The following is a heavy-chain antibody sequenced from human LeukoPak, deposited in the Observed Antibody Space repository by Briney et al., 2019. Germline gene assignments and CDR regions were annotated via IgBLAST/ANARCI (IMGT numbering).Heavy chain of an antibody. D-gene: IGHD3-3*01. Sequence: PGGSLRLSCAASGFTFSSYSMNWVRQAPGKGLEWVSYISSSSSTTYYADSMKGRITISRDNSKNTLSLQMTSLRAEDTAVYYCAKDYDFWSGYYPLWGQGTLVTVSS. CDR2: ISSSSSTT. J-gene: IGHJ4*02. CDR1: GFTFSSYS. V-gene: IGHV3-48*01. CDR3: AKDYDFWSGYYPL.